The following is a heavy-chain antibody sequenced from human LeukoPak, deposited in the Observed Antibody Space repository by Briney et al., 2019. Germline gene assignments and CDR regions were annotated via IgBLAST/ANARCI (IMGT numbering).Heavy chain of an antibody. CDR2: INIDGTST. CDR3: ARGTSGWYGIDY. J-gene: IGHJ4*02. CDR1: GGSISSSNW. V-gene: IGHV3-74*01. D-gene: IGHD6-19*01. Sequence: GTLSLTCAVSGGSISSSNWWSWVRQAPGKGLVCVSRINIDGTSTNYADSVKGRFTISRDNAKNALYLQMNSLRAEDTAVYYCARGTSGWYGIDYWGQGALVNVSS.